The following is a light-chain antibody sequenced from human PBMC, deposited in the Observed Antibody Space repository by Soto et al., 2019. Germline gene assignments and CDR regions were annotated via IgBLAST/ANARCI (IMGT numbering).Light chain of an antibody. V-gene: IGLV1-40*01. Sequence: QPVLTQPPSVSGAPGQRVTISCTGSSSNIGANYDVHWYQHLPGTAPKLLIFGNDNRPSGVPDRFSGSKSGTSASLAITGLQAEDEADYYCQSYDSSLTGYYVFGSGTKLTVL. J-gene: IGLJ1*01. CDR3: QSYDSSLTGYYV. CDR1: SSNIGANYD. CDR2: GND.